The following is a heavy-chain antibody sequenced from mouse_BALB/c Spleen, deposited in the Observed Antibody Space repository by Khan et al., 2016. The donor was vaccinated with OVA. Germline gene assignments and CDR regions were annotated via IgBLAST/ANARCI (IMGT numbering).Heavy chain of an antibody. CDR1: GFTFSSYS. J-gene: IGHJ3*01. CDR3: ADHVTGSFAY. V-gene: IGHV5-6*01. Sequence: EVQVVESGGDLVKPGGSLKLSCAASGFTFSSYSMSWVRQTPDKRLEWVASISSGGDYTYYPDRVKGRFTISRDNAKNTLYLQMSDLKSEDTAMYYCADHVTGSFAYWGQGTLVTVSA. CDR2: ISSGGDYT. D-gene: IGHD4-1*01.